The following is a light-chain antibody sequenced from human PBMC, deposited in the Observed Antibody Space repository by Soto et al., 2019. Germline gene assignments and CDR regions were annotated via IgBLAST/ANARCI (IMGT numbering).Light chain of an antibody. J-gene: IGLJ3*02. CDR3: QSYDSSLSALV. CDR1: SSNIGAGYD. CDR2: TNG. Sequence: QSVLTQPPSVSGAPGQGVTISCAGTSSNIGAGYDVHWYQQVPGTAPKLLIYTNGNRPSGVPDRCSGSKSGTSASLAITGLHAADEADYYCQSYDSSLSALVFGGGTKLTVL. V-gene: IGLV1-40*01.